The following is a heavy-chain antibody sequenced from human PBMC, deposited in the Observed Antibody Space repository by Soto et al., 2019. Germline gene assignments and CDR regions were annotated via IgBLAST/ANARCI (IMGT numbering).Heavy chain of an antibody. J-gene: IGHJ4*02. CDR1: GGTFSSYA. CDR2: IIPIFGTA. CDR3: ARVRERGYDPYFDY. V-gene: IGHV1-69*06. D-gene: IGHD5-12*01. Sequence: GASVKVSCKASGGTFSSYAISWVRQAPGQGLEWMGGIIPIFGTANYAQKFQGRVTITADKSTSTAYMELSSLRSEDTAVYYCARVRERGYDPYFDYWGQGTLVTVSS.